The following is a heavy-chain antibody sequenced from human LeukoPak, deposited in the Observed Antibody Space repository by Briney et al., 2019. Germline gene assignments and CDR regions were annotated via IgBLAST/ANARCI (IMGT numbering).Heavy chain of an antibody. CDR3: VSGSGWIFDY. CDR2: IKEDGSGE. Sequence: GGSLRLSCAASGLRFSSYWMDWVRQAPGKGLEWVAHIKEDGSGEYYVDPVKGRFTISIDNAKKSMYLQMNSLRVEDTAIYYCVSGSGWIFDYWGQGTLVTVSS. J-gene: IGHJ4*02. D-gene: IGHD6-19*01. CDR1: GLRFSSYW. V-gene: IGHV3-7*03.